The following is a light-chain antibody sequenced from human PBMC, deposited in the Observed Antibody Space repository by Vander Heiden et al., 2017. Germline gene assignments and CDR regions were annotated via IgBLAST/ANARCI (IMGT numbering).Light chain of an antibody. CDR3: QQYENLPLT. Sequence: DTQMTQSPSSLSASVGDRVTITCQANQDIGNYLNWYQQKPGKAPKLLIYDASNLETGVPSRFSGSGSGTDFTFTISSLQPEDVATFYCQQYENLPLTFGPGTKVDIK. J-gene: IGKJ3*01. CDR2: DAS. V-gene: IGKV1-33*01. CDR1: QDIGNY.